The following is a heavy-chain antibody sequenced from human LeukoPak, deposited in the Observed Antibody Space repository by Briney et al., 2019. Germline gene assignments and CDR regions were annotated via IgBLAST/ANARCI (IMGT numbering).Heavy chain of an antibody. V-gene: IGHV4-34*01. CDR3: ARGSTTVVTLYDFDN. D-gene: IGHD4-23*01. J-gene: IGHJ4*02. CDR1: GGSFSGYY. Sequence: RTSETLSLTCAVYGGSFSGYYWSWIRQPPGKGLELLGEINHSGSTNYNPSLKSRVTISVDTSKNQFSLKLSSVTAADTAVYYCARGSTTVVTLYDFDNWGQGTLVTVSS. CDR2: INHSGST.